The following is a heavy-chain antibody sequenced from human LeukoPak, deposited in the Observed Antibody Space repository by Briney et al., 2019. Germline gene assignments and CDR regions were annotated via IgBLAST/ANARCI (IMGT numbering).Heavy chain of an antibody. D-gene: IGHD7-27*01. J-gene: IGHJ4*02. CDR2: ISGDGGST. CDR3: AKAEANWESDYFDY. V-gene: IGHV3-43*02. CDR1: GFPFDDYA. Sequence: PGGSLRLSCAASGFPFDDYAMHWLRQAPGEGLEGVSLISGDGGSTYYADSVKGRFTISRDNSQNSLYLQMNSLRTEDTALYYCAKAEANWESDYFDYWGQGTLVTVSS.